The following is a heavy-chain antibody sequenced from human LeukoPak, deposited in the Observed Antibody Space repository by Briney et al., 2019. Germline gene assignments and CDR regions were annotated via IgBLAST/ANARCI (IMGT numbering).Heavy chain of an antibody. J-gene: IGHJ3*02. Sequence: GGSLRLSCAASGFTFSSYWMHWVRQAPGKGLVWVSRINSDGSSTSYADSVKGRFTISRDNAKNTLYLQMNSLRAEDTAVYYCASLGDSAYYYDSSDAFDIWGQGTMVTVSS. CDR1: GFTFSSYW. CDR3: ASLGDSAYYYDSSDAFDI. CDR2: INSDGSST. V-gene: IGHV3-74*01. D-gene: IGHD3-22*01.